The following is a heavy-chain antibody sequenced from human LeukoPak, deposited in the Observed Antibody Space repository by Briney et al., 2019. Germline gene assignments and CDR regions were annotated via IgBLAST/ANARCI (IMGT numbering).Heavy chain of an antibody. Sequence: HPGGSLRLSCAASGFTFKKYWMNWVRQVPGKGLECLANIKEDGSETYYADSVKGRFTISRDNPKNLLFLQINSLRVEDTAVYYCARETPRRGEARDGYRWGQGTLVTVPS. CDR2: IKEDGSET. J-gene: IGHJ4*02. CDR3: ARETPRRGEARDGYR. D-gene: IGHD5-24*01. V-gene: IGHV3-7*01. CDR1: GFTFKKYW.